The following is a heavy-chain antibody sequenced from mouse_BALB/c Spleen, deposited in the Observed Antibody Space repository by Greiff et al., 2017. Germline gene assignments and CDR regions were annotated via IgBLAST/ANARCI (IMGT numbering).Heavy chain of an antibody. Sequence: EGKVVESGVGLVQPGGSLILSCAVTGFTFSSYTLSWVRQTPEKRLEWVAYIRNGGGSTYYPDTVKGRFTISRDNAKNTLYLQISSLRSEDTSMYYCAIRSRPGYLLRGRGTLVTVSA. D-gene: IGHD3-1*01. CDR2: IRNGGGST. V-gene: IGHV5-12-2*01. CDR3: AIRSRPGYLL. CDR1: GFTFSSYT. J-gene: IGHJ3*01.